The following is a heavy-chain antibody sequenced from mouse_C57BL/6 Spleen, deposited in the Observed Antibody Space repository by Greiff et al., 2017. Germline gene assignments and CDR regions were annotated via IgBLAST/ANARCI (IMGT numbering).Heavy chain of an antibody. D-gene: IGHD1-1*01. CDR2: ISSGSSTI. CDR1: GFTFSDYG. Sequence: EVQRVESGGGLVKPGGSLKLSCAASGFTFSDYGMHWVRQAPEKGLEWVAYISSGSSTIYYADTVKGRFTISRDNAKNTLFLQMTSLRSEDTAMYYCASAYGSRAMDYWGQGTSVTVSS. CDR3: ASAYGSRAMDY. J-gene: IGHJ4*01. V-gene: IGHV5-17*01.